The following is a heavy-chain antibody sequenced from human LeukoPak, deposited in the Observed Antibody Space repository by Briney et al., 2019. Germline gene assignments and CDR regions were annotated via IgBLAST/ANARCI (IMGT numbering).Heavy chain of an antibody. Sequence: PSGGSLRLSCRVSGITLSNYGMSWVRQAPGKGLELVANIKQDGSEEYYVDSVKGRFTISRDNAKNSLYLQMNSLRAEDTAVYYCARNQRRLDYWGQGTLVTVSS. D-gene: IGHD1-14*01. CDR3: ARNQRRLDY. CDR1: GITLSNYG. J-gene: IGHJ4*02. CDR2: IKQDGSEE. V-gene: IGHV3-7*01.